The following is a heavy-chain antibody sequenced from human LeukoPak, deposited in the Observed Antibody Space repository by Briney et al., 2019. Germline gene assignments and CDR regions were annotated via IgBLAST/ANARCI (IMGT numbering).Heavy chain of an antibody. V-gene: IGHV1-69*05. CDR1: GGTFSSYA. CDR3: ASRGGRWLQFDWFDP. CDR2: IIPMFGTA. Sequence: SVKVSCKASGGTFSSYAISWVRQAPGQGLEWMGGIIPMFGTANYAQMFQGRVTITTDESTSIAYMELSSLRSEDTAVYYCASRGGRWLQFDWFDPWGQGTLVTVSS. D-gene: IGHD5-24*01. J-gene: IGHJ5*02.